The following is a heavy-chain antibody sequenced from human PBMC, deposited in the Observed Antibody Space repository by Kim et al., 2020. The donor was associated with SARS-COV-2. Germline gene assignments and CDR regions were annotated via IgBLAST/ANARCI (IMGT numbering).Heavy chain of an antibody. Sequence: SETLSLTCAVYGGSFSGYYWSWIRQPPGKGLEWIGEINHSGSTNYNPSLKSRVTISVDTSKNQFSLKLSSVTAADTAVYYCARGFRATVTTVSSCAFDIWGQGTMVTVSS. D-gene: IGHD4-17*01. CDR1: GGSFSGYY. CDR3: ARGFRATVTTVSSCAFDI. J-gene: IGHJ3*02. V-gene: IGHV4-34*01. CDR2: INHSGST.